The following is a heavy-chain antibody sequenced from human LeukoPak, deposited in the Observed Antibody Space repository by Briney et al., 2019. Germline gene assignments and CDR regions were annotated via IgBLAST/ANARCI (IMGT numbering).Heavy chain of an antibody. CDR3: ATRLGYSSGWHGY. Sequence: GESLRISCKGSGYSFTSYWINWVRQMPEKGLEWMGKIDPSDSYTNYGPSFQGHVTISADKSISTAYLQWSSLKASDTAMYYCATRLGYSSGWHGYWGQGTLVTVSS. V-gene: IGHV5-10-1*01. CDR2: IDPSDSYT. J-gene: IGHJ4*02. CDR1: GYSFTSYW. D-gene: IGHD6-19*01.